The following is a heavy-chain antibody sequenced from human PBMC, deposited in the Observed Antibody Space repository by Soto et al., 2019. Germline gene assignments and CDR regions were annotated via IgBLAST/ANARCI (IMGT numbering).Heavy chain of an antibody. Sequence: NLSETLSLTCTVSGGSISSSSYYWGWIRQPPGKGLGWIGSIYYSGSTYYNPSLKSRVTISVDTSKNQFSLKLSSVTAADTAVYYCARPAFYCGGDCYRALYYYGMDVWGQGTTVT. V-gene: IGHV4-39*01. CDR3: ARPAFYCGGDCYRALYYYGMDV. D-gene: IGHD2-21*02. CDR2: IYYSGST. CDR1: GGSISSSSYY. J-gene: IGHJ6*02.